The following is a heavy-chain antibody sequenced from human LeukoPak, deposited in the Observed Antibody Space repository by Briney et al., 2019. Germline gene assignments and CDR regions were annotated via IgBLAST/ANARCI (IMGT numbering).Heavy chain of an antibody. Sequence: SETLSLTCTVSGGSISSYYWSWIRQPPGKGLEWIGYIYYSGSTNCNPSLKSRVTISVDTSKNQFSLKLSSVTAADTAVYYCASGGTRVATISYYYYGMDVWGQGTTVTVSS. J-gene: IGHJ6*02. CDR2: IYYSGST. V-gene: IGHV4-59*08. CDR3: ASGGTRVATISYYYYGMDV. CDR1: GGSISSYY. D-gene: IGHD5-12*01.